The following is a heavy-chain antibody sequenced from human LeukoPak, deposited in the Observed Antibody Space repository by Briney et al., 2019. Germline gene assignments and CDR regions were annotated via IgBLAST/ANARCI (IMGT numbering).Heavy chain of an antibody. CDR1: GGSISSSSYY. V-gene: IGHV4-39*07. CDR3: ARDLGGGNSVPL. D-gene: IGHD4-23*01. CDR2: IYYSGST. Sequence: KTSETLSLTCTVSGGSISSSSYYWGWIRQPPGKGLEWIGSIYYSGSTYYNPSLKSRVTMSVDTSKNQFSLKLSSVTAADTAVYYCARDLGGGNSVPLWGQGTLVTVSS. J-gene: IGHJ4*02.